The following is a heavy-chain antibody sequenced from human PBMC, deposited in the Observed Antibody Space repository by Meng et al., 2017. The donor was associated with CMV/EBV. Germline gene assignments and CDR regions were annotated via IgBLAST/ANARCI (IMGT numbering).Heavy chain of an antibody. CDR2: INPNSGGT. J-gene: IGHJ4*02. CDR3: ARTPSYSGSQRPFDY. CDR1: GYTFTGYY. Sequence: QVQLVQSGAGVKKPGASVKVSCKASGYTFTGYYMHWVRQAPGQGLERMGWINPNSGGTNYAQKFQGRVTMTRDTSISTAYMELSRLRSDDTAVYYCARTPSYSGSQRPFDYWGQGTLVTVSS. D-gene: IGHD1-26*01. V-gene: IGHV1-2*02.